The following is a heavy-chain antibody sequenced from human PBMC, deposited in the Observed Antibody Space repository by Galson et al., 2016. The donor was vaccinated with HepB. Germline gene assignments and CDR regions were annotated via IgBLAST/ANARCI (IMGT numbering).Heavy chain of an antibody. CDR2: ISAYNGNT. J-gene: IGHJ4*02. CDR1: GYTSTSYG. Sequence: SCKASGYTSTSYGITWVRQAPGQGLEWMGWISAYNGNTNYAQKLQGRVTMTTDTSTSTAYVELRSLRSDDTAVYYCAAAVAGNFDYWGQGILVTVSS. V-gene: IGHV1-18*04. CDR3: AAAVAGNFDY. D-gene: IGHD6-19*01.